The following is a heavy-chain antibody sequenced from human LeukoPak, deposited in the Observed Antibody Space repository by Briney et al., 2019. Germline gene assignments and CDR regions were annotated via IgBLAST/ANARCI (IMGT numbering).Heavy chain of an antibody. CDR3: AGGGPFYGDKVGGWFDP. V-gene: IGHV4-30-2*01. Sequence: SETLSLTCAVSGGSISSGGYSWSWIRQPPGKGLEWIVYIYHSGSTYYNPSLKSRVTISVDRSKNQFSLKLSSVTAADTAVYYGAGGGPFYGDKVGGWFDPWGQGTLVTVSS. CDR1: GGSISSGGYS. D-gene: IGHD4-17*01. J-gene: IGHJ5*02. CDR2: IYHSGST.